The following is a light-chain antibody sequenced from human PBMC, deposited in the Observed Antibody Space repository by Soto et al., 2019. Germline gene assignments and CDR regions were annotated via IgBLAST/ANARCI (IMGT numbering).Light chain of an antibody. Sequence: QSVVSQPPSASGTPGQRVTISRSGSSSNIGRNYVYWYQQFPGTAPKLLIFKNDQRPSGVPDRFSGSKSGTSASLAIRGLRSEDEADYYCATWDASLSGWVFGGGTKLTVL. J-gene: IGLJ3*02. CDR3: ATWDASLSGWV. CDR2: KND. V-gene: IGLV1-47*01. CDR1: SSNIGRNY.